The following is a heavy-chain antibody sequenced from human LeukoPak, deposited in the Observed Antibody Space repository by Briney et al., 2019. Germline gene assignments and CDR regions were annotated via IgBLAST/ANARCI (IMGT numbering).Heavy chain of an antibody. V-gene: IGHV3-30*04. CDR2: MSYDGSYK. J-gene: IGHJ4*03. CDR1: GFTFSSCA. CDR3: ARDSDNYFDY. Sequence: GGSLRLSCAASGFTFSSCAMHWVRQAPGKGLEWVAVMSYDGSYKYYADSVKGRFTISRDNSKNTLYLQMNSLRAEDTAVYFCARDSDNYFDYWGQGTTVTVSS.